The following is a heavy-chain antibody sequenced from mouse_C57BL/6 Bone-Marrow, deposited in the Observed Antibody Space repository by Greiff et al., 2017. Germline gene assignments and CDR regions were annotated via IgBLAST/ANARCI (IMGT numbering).Heavy chain of an antibody. CDR1: GYTFTNYW. Sequence: VQLQQSGAELVRPGTSVKMSCKASGYTFTNYWIGWAKQRPGHGLEWIGDIYPGGGYTNYNEKFKGKATLTADKSSSTAYMQFSNLTSEDSAIYYCEISSPYAMDYWGQGTSVTLSS. CDR3: EISSPYAMDY. D-gene: IGHD1-1*01. J-gene: IGHJ4*01. V-gene: IGHV1-63*01. CDR2: IYPGGGYT.